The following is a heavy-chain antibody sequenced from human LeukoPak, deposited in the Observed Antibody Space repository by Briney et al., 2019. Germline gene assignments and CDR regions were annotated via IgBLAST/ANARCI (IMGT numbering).Heavy chain of an antibody. V-gene: IGHV3-33*06. D-gene: IGHD6-13*01. Sequence: PGRSLRLSCAASGFTFSSYGMHWVRQAPGKGLEWVAVIWYDGSNKYYADSVKGRFTISRGNSKNTLYLQMNSLRAEDTAVYYCAKDGPAAAGSTGNYYYYYYMDVWGKGTTVTVSS. J-gene: IGHJ6*03. CDR2: IWYDGSNK. CDR1: GFTFSSYG. CDR3: AKDGPAAAGSTGNYYYYYYMDV.